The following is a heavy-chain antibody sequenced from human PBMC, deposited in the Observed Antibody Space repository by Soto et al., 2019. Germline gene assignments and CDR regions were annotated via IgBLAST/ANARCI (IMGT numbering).Heavy chain of an antibody. CDR2: IHPSGGGT. CDR3: ARGGHMAVVNASFDY. D-gene: IGHD2-21*01. CDR1: GYTFNTYY. J-gene: IGHJ4*02. V-gene: IGHV1-46*02. Sequence: QVQLVQSGAEVRKPGASVKVSCKPSGYTFNTYYLHWLRQAHGQALEWMGVIHPSGGGTTYAQKFLGRVTVTRDTSTTTVFMELSSLRSDDTAVYYCARGGHMAVVNASFDYWGQGTLVTVSS.